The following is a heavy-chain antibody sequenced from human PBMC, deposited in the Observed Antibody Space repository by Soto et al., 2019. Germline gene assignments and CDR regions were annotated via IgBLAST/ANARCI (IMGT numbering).Heavy chain of an antibody. J-gene: IGHJ6*02. D-gene: IGHD3-3*01. CDR1: GGSFSGYY. CDR2: INHSGST. V-gene: IGHV4-34*01. Sequence: LSLTCAVYGGSFSGYYWSWIRQPPGKGLEWIGEINHSGSTNYNPSLKSRVTISVDTSKNQFSPKLSYVTAADTAVYYCARTPYYDFWSGYYRTYYGMDVWGQGTKVTFSS. CDR3: ARTPYYDFWSGYYRTYYGMDV.